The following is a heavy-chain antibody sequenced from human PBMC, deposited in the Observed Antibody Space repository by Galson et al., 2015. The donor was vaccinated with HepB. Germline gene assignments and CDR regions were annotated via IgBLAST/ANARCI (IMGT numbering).Heavy chain of an antibody. CDR2: IFHRGDT. V-gene: IGHV4-59*04. J-gene: IGHJ3*02. CDR3: AATYTHGPSPEAFET. CDR1: GGALSSYL. Sequence: ETLSLTCTVSGGALSSYLWTWSRQPPGRGQGWIGEIFHRGDTNYKPALKSRVTMSIDTSKKQFSLRLTSVTAADAAVDHRAATYTHGPSPEAFETWGQGTVVTVSS. D-gene: IGHD2-2*02.